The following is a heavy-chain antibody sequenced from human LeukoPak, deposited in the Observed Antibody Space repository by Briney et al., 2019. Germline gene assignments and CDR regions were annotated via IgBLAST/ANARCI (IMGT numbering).Heavy chain of an antibody. Sequence: PSETLSLTCAVYGGSFGGYYWSWIRQPAGKGLEWIGEINHSGSTNYNPSLKSRVTISVDTSKNQFSLKLSSVTAADTAVYYCARTDSSGYYAYWGQGTLVTVSS. CDR1: GGSFGGYY. D-gene: IGHD3-22*01. V-gene: IGHV4-34*01. CDR2: INHSGST. J-gene: IGHJ4*02. CDR3: ARTDSSGYYAY.